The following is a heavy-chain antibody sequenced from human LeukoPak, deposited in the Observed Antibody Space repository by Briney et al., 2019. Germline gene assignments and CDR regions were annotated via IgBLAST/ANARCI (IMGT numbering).Heavy chain of an antibody. V-gene: IGHV1-8*03. CDR3: ARAPNEGAFDM. CDR1: GYTFTSYD. J-gene: IGHJ3*02. CDR2: MNPNSGNT. Sequence: GASVKVSCKASGYTFTSYDINWVRQATGQGLEWMGWMNPNSGNTGYAQKFQGRVTITADESTSTAYMELSSLRSEDTAVYYCARAPNEGAFDMWGQGTMVTVS.